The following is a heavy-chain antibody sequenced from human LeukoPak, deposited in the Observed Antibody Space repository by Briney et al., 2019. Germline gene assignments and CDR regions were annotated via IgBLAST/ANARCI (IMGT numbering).Heavy chain of an antibody. CDR1: GYTFTSYA. CDR3: ARGGWSYYYYYYYMDV. V-gene: IGHV7-4-1*02. Sequence: ASVKVSCKASGYTFTSYAMNWVRQAPGQGLEWKGWINTNTGNPTYAQGFTGRFVFSLDTSVSTAYLQISSLKAEDTAVYYCARGGWSYYYYYYYMDVWGKGSTVTVSS. J-gene: IGHJ6*03. D-gene: IGHD6-19*01. CDR2: INTNTGNP.